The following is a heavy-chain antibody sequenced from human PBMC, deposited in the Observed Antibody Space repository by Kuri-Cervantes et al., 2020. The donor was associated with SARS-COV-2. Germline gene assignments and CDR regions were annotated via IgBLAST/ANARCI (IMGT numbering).Heavy chain of an antibody. CDR2: IIPILGIA. CDR1: GYTFTSYG. J-gene: IGHJ4*02. V-gene: IGHV1-69*04. D-gene: IGHD3-22*01. CDR3: ASVPTSGYYLL. Sequence: SVKVSCKASGYTFTSYGISWVRQAPGQGLEWMGRIIPILGIANYAQKFQGRVTITADKFTSTAYMELSSLRSEDTAVYYCASVPTSGYYLLWGQGTLVTV.